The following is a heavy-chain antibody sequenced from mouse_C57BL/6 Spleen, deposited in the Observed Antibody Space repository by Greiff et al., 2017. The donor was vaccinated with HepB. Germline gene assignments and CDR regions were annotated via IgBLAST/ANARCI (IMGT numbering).Heavy chain of an antibody. CDR2: INPNNGGT. CDR1: GYTFTDYY. Sequence: EVQLQQSGPELVKPGASVKISCKASGYTFTDYYMNWVKQSHGKSLEWIGDINPNNGGTSYNQKFKGKATLTVDKSSSTAYMELRSLTSEDSAVYYCARSDGYYLQWFDWGQGTLVTVSA. D-gene: IGHD2-3*01. V-gene: IGHV1-26*01. J-gene: IGHJ3*01. CDR3: ARSDGYYLQWFD.